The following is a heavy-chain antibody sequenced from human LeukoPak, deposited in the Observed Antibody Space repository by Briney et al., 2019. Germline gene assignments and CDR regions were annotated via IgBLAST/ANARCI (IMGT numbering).Heavy chain of an antibody. CDR2: ISSSSSYI. CDR1: GFTFSSYS. CDR3: AKDYSKYNSVSDY. D-gene: IGHD4-11*01. V-gene: IGHV3-21*01. J-gene: IGHJ4*02. Sequence: GGSLRLSCAASGFTFSSYSMNWVRQAPGKGLEWVSSISSSSSYIYYADSVKGRFTISRDNAKNSLYLQMNSLRAEDTAVYYCAKDYSKYNSVSDYWGQGTLVTVSS.